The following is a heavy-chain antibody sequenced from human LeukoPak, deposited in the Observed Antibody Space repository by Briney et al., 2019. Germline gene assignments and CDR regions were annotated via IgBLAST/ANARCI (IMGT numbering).Heavy chain of an antibody. CDR2: ISNDGTTI. J-gene: IGHJ4*02. CDR1: GFTFSSYS. D-gene: IGHD6-6*01. Sequence: GGSLRLSCAASGFTFSSYSMNWVRQAPGKGLEWLSYISNDGTTIYYADSVKGRFTISRDNAKNSLHLQMNSLRAEDTAVYYCARSRGSSTKEYYFDYWGQGTLVTVSS. V-gene: IGHV3-48*04. CDR3: ARSRGSSTKEYYFDY.